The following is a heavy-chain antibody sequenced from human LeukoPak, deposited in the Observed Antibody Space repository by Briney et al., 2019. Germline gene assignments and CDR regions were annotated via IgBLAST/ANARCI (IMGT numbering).Heavy chain of an antibody. J-gene: IGHJ3*02. CDR2: IYYSGST. CDR1: GGSISSGSYY. Sequence: PSETLSLTCTVSGGSISSGSYYWGWIRQPPGKGLEWIGRIYYSGSTYYNPSLQSRVTISIDTSKNQFSLKLSSVTAADTAVYYCARDFGGLYGSGSGRAFDIWGQGTMVTVSS. V-gene: IGHV4-39*02. D-gene: IGHD3-10*01. CDR3: ARDFGGLYGSGSGRAFDI.